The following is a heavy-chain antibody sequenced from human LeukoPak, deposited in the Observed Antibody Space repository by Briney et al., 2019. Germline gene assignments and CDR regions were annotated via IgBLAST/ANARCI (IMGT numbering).Heavy chain of an antibody. J-gene: IGHJ4*02. CDR2: IYHSGST. CDR3: ASLAQYGGIFGVDNYYFDY. V-gene: IGHV4-38-2*01. Sequence: SETLSLTCAVSGYSISSGYYWGWIRQPPGKGLEWIGSIYHSGSTYYNPSLKSRVTISVDTSKNQFSLKLSSVTAADTAVYYCASLAQYGGIFGVDNYYFDYWGQGTLVTVSS. D-gene: IGHD3-3*01. CDR1: GYSISSGYY.